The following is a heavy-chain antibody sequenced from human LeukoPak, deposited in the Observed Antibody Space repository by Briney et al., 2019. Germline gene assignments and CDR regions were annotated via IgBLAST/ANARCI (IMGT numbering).Heavy chain of an antibody. D-gene: IGHD4-17*01. CDR2: ISYDGSNK. Sequence: GRSLRLSCAASGFTFSSYAMHWVRQAPGKGLEWVAVISYDGSNKYYADSVKGRFTISRDNSKNTLYLQMNSLRAEDTAVYYCARDDYGFDPWGQGTLVTVSP. CDR1: GFTFSSYA. V-gene: IGHV3-30-3*01. CDR3: ARDDYGFDP. J-gene: IGHJ5*02.